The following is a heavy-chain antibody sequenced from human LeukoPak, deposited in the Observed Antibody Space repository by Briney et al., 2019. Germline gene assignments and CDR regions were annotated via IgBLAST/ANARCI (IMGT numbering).Heavy chain of an antibody. CDR1: RITFAEYA. D-gene: IGHD1-26*01. V-gene: IGHV3-9*01. CDR3: AKSRIVGATTDAFDI. J-gene: IGHJ3*02. Sequence: HPGRSLRLSCAASRITFAEYAMHWVRQAPGEGLEWVSGISWNSGSIGHADSVKGRFTISRDNAKNSLYLQMNSLRAEDTALYYCAKSRIVGATTDAFDIWGQGTMVTVSS. CDR2: ISWNSGSI.